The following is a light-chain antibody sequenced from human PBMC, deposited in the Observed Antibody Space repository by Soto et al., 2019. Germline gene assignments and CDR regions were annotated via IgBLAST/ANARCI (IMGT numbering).Light chain of an antibody. CDR1: SSDVGSYNY. J-gene: IGLJ1*01. CDR2: EVS. Sequence: QSALTQPPSASGSPGQSVTISCTGTSSDVGSYNYVSWYQQHPGKAPKLMIYEVSKRPSGVPDRFSGSKSGNTASLTVSGLLAEDEADYYCSSYAGSNNYVFGTGTKLTVL. V-gene: IGLV2-8*01. CDR3: SSYAGSNNYV.